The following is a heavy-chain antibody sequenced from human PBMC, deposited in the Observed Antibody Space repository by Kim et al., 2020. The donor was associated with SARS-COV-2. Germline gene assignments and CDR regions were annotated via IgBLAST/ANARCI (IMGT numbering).Heavy chain of an antibody. CDR2: IKTDGSTK. J-gene: IGHJ4*02. CDR1: GFTFSSYW. V-gene: IGHV3-74*01. CDR3: ARDLGWLLYDY. D-gene: IGHD3-3*01. Sequence: GGSLRLSCAASGFTFSSYWMHWVRQAPGKGLVWVSRIKTDGSTKIYADSVKGRFTISRDNAKNTLYLQMNSLRAEDTAVYYCARDLGWLLYDYWGQGTLV.